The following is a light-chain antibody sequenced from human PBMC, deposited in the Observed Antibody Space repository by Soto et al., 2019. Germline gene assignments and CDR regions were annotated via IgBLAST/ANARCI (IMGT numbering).Light chain of an antibody. V-gene: IGKV3-15*01. CDR2: RTS. Sequence: EIVMTQSPATLSVSPGERATLSCRASQSISSNLAWYQQKPGQAPRLLMFRTSSRATGFPARFSGSGSGTEFNLTISSLQSEDFGVYYCQQYNNWPSATFGGGTKVEIK. J-gene: IGKJ4*01. CDR3: QQYNNWPSAT. CDR1: QSISSN.